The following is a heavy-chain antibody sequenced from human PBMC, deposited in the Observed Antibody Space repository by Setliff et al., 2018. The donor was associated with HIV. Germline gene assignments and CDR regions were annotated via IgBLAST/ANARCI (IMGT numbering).Heavy chain of an antibody. J-gene: IGHJ4*02. CDR1: GGSFSGYY. Sequence: SETLSLTCSVSGGSFSGYYWSWIRQPPGKGLEWIGYIYIYNSGSTNYNPSLTSRVTISADTSRNQFSLKLTSVTAEDTAISYCARGVNFDYWGQGTQVTVSS. D-gene: IGHD3-3*01. V-gene: IGHV4-59*01. CDR3: ARGVNFDY. CDR2: IYIYNSGST.